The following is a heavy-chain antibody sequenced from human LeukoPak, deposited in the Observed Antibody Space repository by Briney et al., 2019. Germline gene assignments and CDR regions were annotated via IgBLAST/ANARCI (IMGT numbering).Heavy chain of an antibody. CDR2: INPNSGGT. J-gene: IGHJ4*02. CDR1: GYTFTGYY. D-gene: IGHD5-18*01. CDR3: ARRVYSYGSYYFDY. Sequence: ASVKVSCKASGYTFTGYYMHWVRQAPGQGLVWMGRINPNSGGTNYARKFQGRVTMTRDTSISTAYMELSRLRSDDTAVYYCARRVYSYGSYYFDYWGQGTLVTVSS. V-gene: IGHV1-2*06.